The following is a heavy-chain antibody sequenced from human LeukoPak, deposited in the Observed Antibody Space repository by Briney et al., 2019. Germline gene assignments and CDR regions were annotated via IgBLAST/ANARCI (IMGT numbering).Heavy chain of an antibody. V-gene: IGHV1-69*01. CDR3: ARGYSSGWTTYFDY. CDR2: IIPIFGTA. J-gene: IGHJ4*02. D-gene: IGHD6-19*01. CDR1: GGTFSSYA. Sequence: SVKVSCKASGGTFSSYAISWVRQAPRQGLEWMGGIIPIFGTANYAQKFQGRVTITADESTSTAYMELSSLRSEDTAVYYCARGYSSGWTTYFDYWGQGTLVTVSS.